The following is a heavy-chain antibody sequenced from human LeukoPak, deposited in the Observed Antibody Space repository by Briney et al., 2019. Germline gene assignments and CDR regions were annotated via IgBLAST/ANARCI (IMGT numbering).Heavy chain of an antibody. Sequence: PSETLSLTCTVSGGSISSSSYYWGWIRQPPGKGLEWIGSIYYSGSTYYNPSLKSRVTISVDTSKNQFSLKLSSVTAADTAVYYCARDLRDYYDSSAHGDAFDIWGQGTMVTVSP. D-gene: IGHD3-22*01. V-gene: IGHV4-39*07. CDR3: ARDLRDYYDSSAHGDAFDI. CDR2: IYYSGST. J-gene: IGHJ3*02. CDR1: GGSISSSSYY.